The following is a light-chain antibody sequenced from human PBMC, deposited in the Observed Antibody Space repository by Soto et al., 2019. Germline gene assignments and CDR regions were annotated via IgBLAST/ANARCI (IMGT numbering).Light chain of an antibody. CDR2: GVT. V-gene: IGLV2-14*01. J-gene: IGLJ2*01. Sequence: QSALTQPASVSGSPGQSITISCTGTSSDVGGYDSVCWYQQHPGKAPKVMIYGVTNRPSGVPDRFSGSRSGTSASLAITGLQPEDEADYYCQSYDGGLGVSKIFGGGTKLTVL. CDR1: SSDVGGYDS. CDR3: QSYDGGLGVSKI.